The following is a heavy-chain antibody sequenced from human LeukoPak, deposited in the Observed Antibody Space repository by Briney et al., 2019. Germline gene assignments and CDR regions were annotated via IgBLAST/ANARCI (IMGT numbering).Heavy chain of an antibody. CDR2: TYTGGNS. J-gene: IGHJ3*02. CDR1: GFTFSSYA. D-gene: IGHD3-22*01. CDR3: ARGGRGSAAVVAPRSFDI. V-gene: IGHV3-53*01. Sequence: GGPLRLSCAASGFTFSSYAMSWVRQAPGKGLEWVSVTYTGGNSYYADSVKGRFIISRDISKNTLYLQMNSLRAEDSALYYCARGGRGSAAVVAPRSFDIWGQGTMVTVSS.